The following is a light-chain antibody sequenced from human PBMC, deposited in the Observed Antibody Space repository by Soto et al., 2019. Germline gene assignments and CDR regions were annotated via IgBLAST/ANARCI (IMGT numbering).Light chain of an antibody. CDR2: EVS. Sequence: QSVLTQPASVFGSPGQSITFSCTGTSSDVGGYNFVSWYQQHPGKAPKLMIYEVSSRPSGVSNRFSGSKSGNTASLTISGLQPEDEADYYCSSDTGSSALFVFGTGTKVTVL. CDR3: SSDTGSSALFV. J-gene: IGLJ1*01. CDR1: SSDVGGYNF. V-gene: IGLV2-14*03.